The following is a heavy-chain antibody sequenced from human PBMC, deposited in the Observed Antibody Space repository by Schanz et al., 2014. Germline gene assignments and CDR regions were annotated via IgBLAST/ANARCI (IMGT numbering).Heavy chain of an antibody. CDR2: ISNSGTTI. Sequence: VQLLESGGGLVKPGGSLRLSCAASGFTFSDYYMSWIRQAPGKGLEWVSYISNSGTTIYYADSVKGRFTISRDNSNNTVYLQMNSLRAEDTAVYYCARDRVGASSYFDYWGQGTLVIVSS. D-gene: IGHD1-26*01. V-gene: IGHV3-11*04. J-gene: IGHJ4*02. CDR3: ARDRVGASSYFDY. CDR1: GFTFSDYY.